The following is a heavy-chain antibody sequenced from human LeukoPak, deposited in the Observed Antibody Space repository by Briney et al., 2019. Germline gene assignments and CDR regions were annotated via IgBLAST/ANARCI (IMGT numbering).Heavy chain of an antibody. D-gene: IGHD3-16*01. CDR2: INPNSGAT. CDR1: GYTLTDYY. CDR3: ARGRRILGGPENAGDFFDF. Sequence: GASAKVSCKASGYTLTDYYLHWVRQAPGQGLKWMGWINPNSGATHYAQSFQARVTMTRDTSIASSYMELTGLESDDTAVYYCARGRRILGGPENAGDFFDFWGQGSLVTVSS. J-gene: IGHJ4*01. V-gene: IGHV1-2*02.